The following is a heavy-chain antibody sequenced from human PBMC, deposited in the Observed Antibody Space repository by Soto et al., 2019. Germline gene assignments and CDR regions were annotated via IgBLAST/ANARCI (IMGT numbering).Heavy chain of an antibody. Sequence: GASVKVSCKASGYTFTGYYMHWVRQAPGQGLEWMGWINPNSGGTNYTQKNKGWVNMNRDTSISTAYMEMSRLKSDDTAVYYSARGPSITFGGVIVFQLFDYWGQGTLVAVSS. J-gene: IGHJ4*02. CDR3: ARGPSITFGGVIVFQLFDY. V-gene: IGHV1-2*04. CDR1: GYTFTGYY. D-gene: IGHD3-16*02. CDR2: INPNSGGT.